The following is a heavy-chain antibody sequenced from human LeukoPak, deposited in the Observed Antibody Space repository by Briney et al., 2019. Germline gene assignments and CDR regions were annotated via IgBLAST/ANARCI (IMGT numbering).Heavy chain of an antibody. J-gene: IGHJ2*01. CDR2: INPNSGGT. CDR1: GYTFTGYY. Sequence: ASVKVSCKASGYTFTGYYMHWVRQAPGQGLEWMGWINPNSGGTNYAQKFQGRVTMTTDTSTSTAYMELRSLRSDDTAMYYCSREGEGGDGTGHHNWYFDLWGRGTLVTVSS. V-gene: IGHV1-2*02. CDR3: SREGEGGDGTGHHNWYFDL. D-gene: IGHD2-8*02.